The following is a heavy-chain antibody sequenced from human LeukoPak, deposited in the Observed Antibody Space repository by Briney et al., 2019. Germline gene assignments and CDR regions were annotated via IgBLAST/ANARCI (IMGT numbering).Heavy chain of an antibody. Sequence: PGGSLRLSCAASGFTFSSYWMSWVRQAPGKGLEWVANIKQDGSEKYYVRSVKGRFTISRDNAKKSLYLEMNSLRAEDTAVYYCARDYDISDYWGQGTLVTVSS. CDR3: ARDYDISDY. J-gene: IGHJ4*02. CDR2: IKQDGSEK. D-gene: IGHD3-16*01. CDR1: GFTFSSYW. V-gene: IGHV3-7*01.